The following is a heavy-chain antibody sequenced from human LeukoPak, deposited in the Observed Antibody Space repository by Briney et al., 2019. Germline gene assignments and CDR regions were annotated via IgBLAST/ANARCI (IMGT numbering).Heavy chain of an antibody. V-gene: IGHV1-8*03. D-gene: IGHD3-10*01. CDR1: GYTFTSYD. J-gene: IGHJ4*02. CDR3: ATEGSVRGLISYFDY. Sequence: AASVKVSCKASGYTFTSYDINWVRQATGQGLEWMGWMNPNSGNTGYAQKFQGRVTITRNTSISTAYMELSSLRSEDTAVYYCATEGSVRGLISYFDYWGQGTLVTVSS. CDR2: MNPNSGNT.